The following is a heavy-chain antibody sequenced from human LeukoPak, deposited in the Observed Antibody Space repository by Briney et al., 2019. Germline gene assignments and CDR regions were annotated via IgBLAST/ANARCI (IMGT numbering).Heavy chain of an antibody. CDR2: FDPEDGET. CDR3: ARDRGEDYSNYVDY. Sequence: GASVKVSCKVSGYTLTELSMHWVRQAPGKGLEWMGGFDPEDGETIYAQKFQGRVTMTEDTSTDTAYMELSRLRSDDTAVYYCARDRGEDYSNYVDYWGQGTLVTVSS. CDR1: GYTLTELS. J-gene: IGHJ4*02. V-gene: IGHV1-24*01. D-gene: IGHD4-11*01.